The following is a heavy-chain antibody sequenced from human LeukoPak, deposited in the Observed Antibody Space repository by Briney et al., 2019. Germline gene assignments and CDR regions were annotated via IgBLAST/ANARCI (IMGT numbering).Heavy chain of an antibody. CDR1: GGSISSGGYS. V-gene: IGHV4-30-2*01. CDR3: ARGTRTYGMDV. CDR2: IYHSGST. J-gene: IGHJ6*02. D-gene: IGHD2-2*01. Sequence: LSLTCAVSGGSISSGGYSWSWIRQPPGKGLEWIGYIYHSGSTYYNPSLKSRVTISVDRSKNQFSLKLSSVTAADTAVYYCARGTRTYGMDVWGQGTTVTVSS.